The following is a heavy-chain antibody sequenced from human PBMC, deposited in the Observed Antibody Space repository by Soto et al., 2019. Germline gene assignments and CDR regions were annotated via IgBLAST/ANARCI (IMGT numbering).Heavy chain of an antibody. CDR3: ARYDSSGYSLDY. V-gene: IGHV4-59*01. CDR1: GGSISSYY. D-gene: IGHD3-22*01. J-gene: IGHJ4*02. Sequence: PSETLSLTCTVSGGSISSYYWSWIRQPPGKGLEWIGYIYYSGSTNYNPSLKSRVTISVDTSKNQFSLKLSSVTAADTAVYYCARYDSSGYSLDYWGQGTLVTVSS. CDR2: IYYSGST.